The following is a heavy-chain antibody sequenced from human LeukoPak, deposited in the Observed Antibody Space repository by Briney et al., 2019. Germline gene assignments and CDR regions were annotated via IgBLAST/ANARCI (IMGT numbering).Heavy chain of an antibody. CDR2: MHFGGST. V-gene: IGHV4-39*01. Sequence: SETLSLTCTVSGGSISSSHYYWGWVRQPPGRGLEWIGNMHFGGSTYYNPSLKSRVTLSVDTSKNQFSLELNSVTAADTAVYFCATTRLLYTDYYWYFDLWGRGTLVTVSS. D-gene: IGHD3-9*01. J-gene: IGHJ2*01. CDR3: ATTRLLYTDYYWYFDL. CDR1: GGSISSSHYY.